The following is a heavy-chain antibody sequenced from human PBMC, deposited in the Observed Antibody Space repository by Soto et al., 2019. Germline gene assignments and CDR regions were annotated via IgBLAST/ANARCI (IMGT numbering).Heavy chain of an antibody. V-gene: IGHV1-46*01. D-gene: IGHD7-27*01. CDR2: LNPNGGST. CDR1: GYTFTSFY. J-gene: IGHJ4*02. CDR3: ARGLTSVDY. Sequence: QVQLVQSGAEVKNPGASVKLSCKASGYTFTSFYIHWVRQAPGQGLEWMAILNPNGGSTNYAPNLQGRVTLTRDTSTNTVYIELSSLGSEATAVCCCARGLTSVDYWGQGTLVTVSA.